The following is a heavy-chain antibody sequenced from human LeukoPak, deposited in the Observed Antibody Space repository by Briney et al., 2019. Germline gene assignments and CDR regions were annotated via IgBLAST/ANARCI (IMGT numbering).Heavy chain of an antibody. CDR3: ARDPMNYGANWFDP. J-gene: IGHJ5*02. CDR1: GFTFSSYA. D-gene: IGHD1-7*01. V-gene: IGHV3-30*04. Sequence: PGGSLRLSCAASGFTFSSYAMHWVRQAPGKGLEWVAVISYDGSNKYYADSVKGRFTISRDNSKNTLYLQMNSLRAEDTAVYYCARDPMNYGANWFDPWGQGTLVTVSS. CDR2: ISYDGSNK.